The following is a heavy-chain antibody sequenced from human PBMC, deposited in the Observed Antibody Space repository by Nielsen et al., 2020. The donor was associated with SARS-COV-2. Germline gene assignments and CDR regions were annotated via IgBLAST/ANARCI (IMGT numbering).Heavy chain of an antibody. CDR1: GGSISSSSYY. J-gene: IGHJ5*01. CDR2: MFYSGTT. D-gene: IGHD3-10*01. V-gene: IGHV4-39*07. Sequence: SETLSLTCTVSGGSISSSSYYWGWIRQPPGKGLEWIGHMFYSGTTYYNPSLKSRVTISVDTSKNQFSLKLSSVTAADTAMYYCAKILRPGGSGTAPWFDSWGQGTLVIVSS. CDR3: AKILRPGGSGTAPWFDS.